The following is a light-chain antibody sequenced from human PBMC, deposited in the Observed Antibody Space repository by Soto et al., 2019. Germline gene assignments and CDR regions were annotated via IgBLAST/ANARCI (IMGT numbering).Light chain of an antibody. CDR2: WAS. CDR1: QSVFYGSNNKNY. Sequence: DIVMNQSQDSLAVSLGGRATINCKSSQSVFYGSNNKNYLAWFQQKPGQPPKLLISWASIRDSGVPDRVSGSGSVTDYSLTISSLRAEDGAVYYCQQYYSTPWTFGQGTRVEIK. V-gene: IGKV4-1*01. CDR3: QQYYSTPWT. J-gene: IGKJ1*01.